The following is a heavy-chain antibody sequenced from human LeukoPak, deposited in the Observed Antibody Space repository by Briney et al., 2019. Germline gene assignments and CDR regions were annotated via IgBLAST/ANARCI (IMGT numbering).Heavy chain of an antibody. J-gene: IGHJ4*02. CDR2: IYTSGST. V-gene: IGHV4-4*07. CDR3: ARDQGIAAAGTFDY. CDR1: GGSISSYY. Sequence: SETLSLTCTISGGSISSYYWSWIRQPAGEGLEWIWRIYTSGSTKYNPSLKSRVTMSVDTSKNQFSLKLSSVTAADTAVYYCARDQGIAAAGTFDYWGQGTLVTVSS. D-gene: IGHD6-13*01.